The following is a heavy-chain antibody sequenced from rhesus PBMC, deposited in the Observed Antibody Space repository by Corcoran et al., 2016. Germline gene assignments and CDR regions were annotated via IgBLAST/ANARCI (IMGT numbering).Heavy chain of an antibody. CDR1: GYTFTDYY. CDR2: VDTEDGEA. CDR3: ATAGTTTSLDV. D-gene: IGHD1-20*01. J-gene: IGHJ5-2*02. Sequence: EVQLGQSGAEGKKPGASVKIYGKASGYTFTDYYLHWEGQGPGKGLEWMGRVDTEDGEAIHAQKFQDRVTITADTSTDTAYMELSSLRSEDTAVYYCATAGTTTSLDVWGRGVLVTVSS. V-gene: IGHV1-111*02.